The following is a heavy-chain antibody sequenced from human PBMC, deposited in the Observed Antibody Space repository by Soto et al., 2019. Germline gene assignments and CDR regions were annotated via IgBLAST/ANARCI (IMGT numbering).Heavy chain of an antibody. Sequence: ASVKVSCKASGYPFNISGISWLRQAPGQGHEWMGWKSAYNGNTDSXXKVQGRVXXTTDTSPSTGXMELRXLGSDDPVVXYCAGDNGCGWINSFGPWGEGTPVT. CDR2: KSAYNGNT. D-gene: IGHD6-19*01. V-gene: IGHV1-18*04. J-gene: IGHJ5*02. CDR3: AGDNGCGWINSFGP. CDR1: GYPFNISG.